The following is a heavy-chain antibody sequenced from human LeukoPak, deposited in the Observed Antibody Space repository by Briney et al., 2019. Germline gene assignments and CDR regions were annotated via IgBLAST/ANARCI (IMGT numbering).Heavy chain of an antibody. D-gene: IGHD3-9*01. J-gene: IGHJ6*03. Sequence: SETLSLTCAVYGGSFNGYYWSWIRQPPGKGLEWIGEINHSGSTNYNPSLKSRVTISVDTSKNQFSLKLSSVTAADTAVYYCARVPRGAVLRYFDRAHYYMDVWGKGTTVTVSS. V-gene: IGHV4-34*01. CDR2: INHSGST. CDR1: GGSFNGYY. CDR3: ARVPRGAVLRYFDRAHYYMDV.